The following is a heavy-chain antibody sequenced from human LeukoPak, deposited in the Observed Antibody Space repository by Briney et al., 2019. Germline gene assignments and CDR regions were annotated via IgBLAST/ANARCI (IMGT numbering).Heavy chain of an antibody. V-gene: IGHV4-59*11. J-gene: IGHJ3*02. CDR1: DDSFSSHY. CDR2: ISYIGRT. CDR3: ARDLVTVTKGFDI. D-gene: IGHD4-17*01. Sequence: PSETLSPTCAVSDDSFSSHYWTWIRQPPGKGLEWIGYISYIGRTNYNPSLKSRVTISIDTSKNQFSLKLTSVTAADTAVYYCARDLVTVTKGFDIWGQGTMVSVSS.